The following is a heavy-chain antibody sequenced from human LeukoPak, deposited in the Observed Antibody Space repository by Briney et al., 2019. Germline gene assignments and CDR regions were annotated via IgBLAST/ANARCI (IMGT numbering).Heavy chain of an antibody. J-gene: IGHJ4*02. CDR3: ARGYSSSSEGSFDY. CDR2: ISYDGSNS. V-gene: IGHV3-33*08. CDR1: GFPFSTLG. Sequence: GGSLRLSCSASGFPFSTLGMHWVRQAPGKGLEWLAVISYDGSNSYYADSVKGRFTISRDNSKNTLNLQMNSLRAEDTAVYYCARGYSSSSEGSFDYWGQGTLVTVSS. D-gene: IGHD6-6*01.